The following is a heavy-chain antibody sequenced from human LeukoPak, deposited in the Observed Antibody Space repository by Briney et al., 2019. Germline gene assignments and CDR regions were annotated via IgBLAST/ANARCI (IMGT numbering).Heavy chain of an antibody. V-gene: IGHV1-2*02. CDR3: AREGRLHYHGSERYNPFDY. CDR1: GYTFTGYY. Sequence: GASVKVSCKASGYTFTGYYMHWVRQAPGQGLEWMGWINPNSGDTKYAQKVQGRVTTTSDTSISTAYMELNRLRSDDTAVYSCAREGRLHYHGSERYNPFDYWGQGTLVTVSS. D-gene: IGHD3-10*01. CDR2: INPNSGDT. J-gene: IGHJ4*02.